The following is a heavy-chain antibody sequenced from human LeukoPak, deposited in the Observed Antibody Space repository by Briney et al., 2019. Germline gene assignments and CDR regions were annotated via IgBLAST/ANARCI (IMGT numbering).Heavy chain of an antibody. D-gene: IGHD3-3*01. Sequence: ASVKVSCKASGYTFTSYYMHWVRQAPGQGLEWMGIINPSGGSTSYAQKFQGRVTMTRDTSTSTAYMELSSLRSEDTAVYYCATTFWSDDPYYYGMDVWGQGTTVTVSS. CDR3: ATTFWSDDPYYYGMDV. CDR2: INPSGGST. V-gene: IGHV1-46*01. J-gene: IGHJ6*02. CDR1: GYTFTSYY.